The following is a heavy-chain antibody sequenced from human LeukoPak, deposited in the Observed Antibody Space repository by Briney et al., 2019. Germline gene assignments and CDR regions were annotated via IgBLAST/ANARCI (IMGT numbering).Heavy chain of an antibody. Sequence: GESLKISCQRSGYSFATYCIGWVRQMPGKGRGWMGIFFPADSSITYSPSFQGQVTISAGKSITTAYLQWSSLEASDTAIYYCARGRYFDYWGQGTLVSVSS. CDR3: ARGRYFDY. CDR1: GYSFATYC. V-gene: IGHV5-51*01. CDR2: FFPADSSI. J-gene: IGHJ4*02.